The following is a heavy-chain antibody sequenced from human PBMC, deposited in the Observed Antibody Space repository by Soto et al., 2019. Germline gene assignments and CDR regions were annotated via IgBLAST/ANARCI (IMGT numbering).Heavy chain of an antibody. CDR3: AIYSYATTYYYYGMDV. Sequence: ASVKVSCKASGGTFSSYAISWVRQAPGQGLEWMGGIIPIFGTANYAQKFQGRVTITADKSTSTAYMELSSLRSEDTAVYYCAIYSYATTYYYYGMDVWGQGTTVTVS. D-gene: IGHD5-18*01. V-gene: IGHV1-69*06. CDR1: GGTFSSYA. CDR2: IIPIFGTA. J-gene: IGHJ6*02.